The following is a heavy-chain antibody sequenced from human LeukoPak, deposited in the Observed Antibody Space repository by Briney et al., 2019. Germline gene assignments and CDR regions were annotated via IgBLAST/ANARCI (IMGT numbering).Heavy chain of an antibody. J-gene: IGHJ4*02. V-gene: IGHV3-66*01. CDR1: GFTVSSNY. Sequence: GSLRLSCAASGFTVSSNYVSWVRQAPGKGLEWVSVIYSGGSTYYADSVKGRFTISRDNSKNTLYLQMNSLRAEDTAVYYCARDSEGRFADYYGSGSYDWGQGTLVTVSS. D-gene: IGHD3-10*01. CDR2: IYSGGST. CDR3: ARDSEGRFADYYGSGSYD.